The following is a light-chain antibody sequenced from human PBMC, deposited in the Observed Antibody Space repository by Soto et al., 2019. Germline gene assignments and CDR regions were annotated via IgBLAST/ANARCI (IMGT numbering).Light chain of an antibody. Sequence: SASVGDRVTITCRASQTIDSWLAWYQQRPGKPPNLLIYKASTLASGVPSRFSGSGSGTEFTLTINSLQPDDFATYYCQQYHIYSGTFGQGTKVDNK. V-gene: IGKV1-5*03. CDR1: QTIDSW. CDR3: QQYHIYSGT. J-gene: IGKJ1*01. CDR2: KAS.